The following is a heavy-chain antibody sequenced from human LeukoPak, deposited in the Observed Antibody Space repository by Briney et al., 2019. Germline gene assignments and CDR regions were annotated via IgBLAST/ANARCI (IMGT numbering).Heavy chain of an antibody. Sequence: GGSLRLSCAASGFSFSTYNMNWVRQAPGKGLEWVSSISSSSSYIYYADSVKGRFTISRDNAKNSLYLQMNSLRAEDTAVYYCARVEGYCSSTSCYGYYWGQGTLVTVSS. CDR2: ISSSSSYI. V-gene: IGHV3-21*01. D-gene: IGHD2-2*01. J-gene: IGHJ4*02. CDR3: ARVEGYCSSTSCYGYY. CDR1: GFSFSTYN.